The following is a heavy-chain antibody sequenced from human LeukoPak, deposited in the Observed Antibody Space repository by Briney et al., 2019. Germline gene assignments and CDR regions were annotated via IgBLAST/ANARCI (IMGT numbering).Heavy chain of an antibody. CDR3: ARLSTVTTSFDY. J-gene: IGHJ4*02. Sequence: PSETLSHTCTVSGGSISSSSYYWGWIRQPPGKGLEWIGSIYYSGSTYYNPSLKSRVTMSVDTSKNQFSLKLSSVTAADTAVYYCARLSTVTTSFDYWGQGTLVTVSS. V-gene: IGHV4-39*07. D-gene: IGHD4-17*01. CDR2: IYYSGST. CDR1: GGSISSSSYY.